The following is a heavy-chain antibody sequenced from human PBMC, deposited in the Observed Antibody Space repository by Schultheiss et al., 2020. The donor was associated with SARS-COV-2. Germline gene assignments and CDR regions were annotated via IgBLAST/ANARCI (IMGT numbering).Heavy chain of an antibody. CDR2: ISGSGGST. D-gene: IGHD3-3*01. V-gene: IGHV3-23*01. CDR3: ARGRFLEWFLDY. CDR1: GFTSSSYA. J-gene: IGHJ4*02. Sequence: GGSLRLSCAASGFTSSSYAMSWVRQAPGKGLEWVSAISGSGGSTYYADSVKGRFTISRDNSKNTLYLQMNSLRAEDTAVYYCARGRFLEWFLDYWGQGTLVTVSS.